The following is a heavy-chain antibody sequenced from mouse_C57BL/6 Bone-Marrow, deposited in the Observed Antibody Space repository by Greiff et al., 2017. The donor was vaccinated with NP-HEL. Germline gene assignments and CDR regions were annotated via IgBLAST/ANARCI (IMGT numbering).Heavy chain of an antibody. CDR3: ASRITTVEGRYFDV. J-gene: IGHJ1*03. CDR2: IWGVGGT. D-gene: IGHD1-1*01. V-gene: IGHV2-6*01. CDR1: GFSLTSYG. Sequence: VKLVESGPGLVPPSQSLSITCTVSGFSLTSYGVDWVRQSPGKGLEWLGVIWGVGGTNYNSALKSRLSISKDNSKSQVFVKMNSLQTDDTAMYYCASRITTVEGRYFDVWGTGTTVTVSS.